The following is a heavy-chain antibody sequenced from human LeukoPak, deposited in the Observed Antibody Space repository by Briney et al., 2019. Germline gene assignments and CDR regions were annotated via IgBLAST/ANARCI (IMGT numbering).Heavy chain of an antibody. CDR2: IYHDENT. D-gene: IGHD5/OR15-5a*01. CDR3: ERRASVGEPAD. J-gene: IGHJ4*02. CDR1: GGSLSSSSYY. V-gene: IGHV4-39*07. Sequence: SETLSLTCAVSGGSLSSSSYYWAWVRQPPGKGLEWNGSIYHDENTYSNPALEGRITISVNTSKNLFSLKLTSVTAADTAMSQCERRASVGEPADWGQGTLVTVSS.